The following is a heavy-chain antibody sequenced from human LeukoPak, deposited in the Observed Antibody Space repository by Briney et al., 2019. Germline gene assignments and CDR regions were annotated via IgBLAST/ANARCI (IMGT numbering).Heavy chain of an antibody. CDR2: ISGSGGST. CDR3: AKLPVSYSSGWSNFDY. CDR1: GFTFSSYA. V-gene: IGHV3-23*01. Sequence: GGSLRLSCAASGFTFSSYAMSWVRQAPGKGLEWVSAISGSGGSTYYADSVKGRFTISRDNSKNTLYLQMNSLRAEDTAIYYCAKLPVSYSSGWSNFDYWGQGTLVTVSS. J-gene: IGHJ4*02. D-gene: IGHD6-19*01.